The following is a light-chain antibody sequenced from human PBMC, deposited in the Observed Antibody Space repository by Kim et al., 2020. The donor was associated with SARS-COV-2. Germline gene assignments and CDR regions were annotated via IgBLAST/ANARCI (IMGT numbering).Light chain of an antibody. J-gene: IGKJ4*01. CDR1: QSIRNY. CDR2: HSS. Sequence: LAPGECATLSCRASQSIRNYLAWYQQKPGHVPRLLIYHSSNRAPGIPGRFSGSGSGTDFTLTISSLEPEDFAVYYCQQRHSWPLSFGGGTKVDIK. CDR3: QQRHSWPLS. V-gene: IGKV3-11*01.